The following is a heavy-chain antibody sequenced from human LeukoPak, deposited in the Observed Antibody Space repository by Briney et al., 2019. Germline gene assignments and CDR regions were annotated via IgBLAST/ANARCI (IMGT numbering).Heavy chain of an antibody. CDR2: IKQDGSEK. CDR3: ARDGKDTAMVTLGYYYYYMDV. CDR1: GFTFSSYW. Sequence: GGSLRLSCAASGFTFSSYWMSWVRQAPGKGLEWVANIKQDGSEKYYVDSVKGRFTISRDNAKNSLYLQMNSLRAEDTAVYYCARDGKDTAMVTLGYYYYYMDVWGKGTTVTVSS. V-gene: IGHV3-7*01. D-gene: IGHD5-18*01. J-gene: IGHJ6*03.